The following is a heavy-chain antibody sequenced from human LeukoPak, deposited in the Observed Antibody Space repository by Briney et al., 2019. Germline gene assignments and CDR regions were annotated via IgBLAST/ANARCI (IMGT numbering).Heavy chain of an antibody. CDR3: ARLMRGGSIDY. CDR1: GGSISSYY. J-gene: IGHJ4*02. CDR2: IYTSGST. D-gene: IGHD2-15*01. V-gene: IGHV4-4*09. Sequence: SETLSLTCTVSGGSISSYYWSWIRQPPGKGLEWIGYIYTSGSTNYNPSLKSRVTVSVDTSKNQFSLKLSSVTAADTAVYYCARLMRGGSIDYWGQGTLVTVS.